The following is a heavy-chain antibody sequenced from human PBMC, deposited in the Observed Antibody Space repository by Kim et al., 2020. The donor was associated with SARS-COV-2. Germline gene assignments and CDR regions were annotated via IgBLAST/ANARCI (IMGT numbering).Heavy chain of an antibody. CDR3: ARDALKNPVPLGYYYYYGMDI. Sequence: SETLSLTCTVSGGSISSGGYYWIWIRQHPGKGLEWIGYIYYSGSTYYNPSLKSRVTISVDTAKNQFSLKLSSVTAAETAVYYCARDALKNPVPLGYYYYYGMDIRCQGTTVTVSS. CDR2: IYYSGST. CDR1: GGSISSGGYY. J-gene: IGHJ6*02. V-gene: IGHV4-31*03.